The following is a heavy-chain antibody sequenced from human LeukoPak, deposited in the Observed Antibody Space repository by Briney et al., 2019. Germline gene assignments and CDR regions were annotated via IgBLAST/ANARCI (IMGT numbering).Heavy chain of an antibody. D-gene: IGHD6-19*01. CDR1: GVTFSSSS. Sequence: GGSLRLSCAASGVTFSSSSMNWVRQAPGKGLEWVSYISSTSTTIYYADSVKGRFTISRDNAKNSLYLQMNSLRAEDTAVYYCASGYSSGPVYWGQGNLVTVSS. J-gene: IGHJ4*02. V-gene: IGHV3-48*04. CDR2: ISSTSTTI. CDR3: ASGYSSGPVY.